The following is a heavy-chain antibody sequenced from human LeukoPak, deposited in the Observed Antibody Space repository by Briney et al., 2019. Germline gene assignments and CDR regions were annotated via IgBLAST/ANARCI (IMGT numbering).Heavy chain of an antibody. CDR2: INTNTGNP. D-gene: IGHD4-17*01. Sequence: ASVKVSCKASGYTFTSYAMNWVRQAPGQGLEWMGWINTNTGNPTYAQGFTGRFVYSLDTSVSTAYLQISSLKAEDTAVYYCAGDPVTTGADFDYWGQGTLVTVSS. CDR1: GYTFTSYA. V-gene: IGHV7-4-1*02. J-gene: IGHJ4*02. CDR3: AGDPVTTGADFDY.